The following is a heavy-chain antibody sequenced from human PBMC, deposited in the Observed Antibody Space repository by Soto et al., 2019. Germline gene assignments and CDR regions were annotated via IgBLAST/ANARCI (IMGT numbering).Heavy chain of an antibody. CDR2: IWYDGSNK. V-gene: IGHV3-33*03. CDR3: AAATTWNFHFPY. CDR1: GFTSSTHG. D-gene: IGHD1-7*01. J-gene: IGHJ4*02. Sequence: QAPLVESGGGVVQPGTSLRLSCAASGFTSSTHGMHWVRQAPGKGLEWLANIWYDGSNKFYAESVKGRFSISKDNSKNTLYLQMSSLRAEVTAVYYCAAATTWNFHFPYWGQGTQVTVSS.